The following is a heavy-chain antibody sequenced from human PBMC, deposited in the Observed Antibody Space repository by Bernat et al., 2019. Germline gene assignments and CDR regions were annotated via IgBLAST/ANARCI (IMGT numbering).Heavy chain of an antibody. V-gene: IGHV3-30*18. Sequence: VQLVESGGGVVQPGGSLRLSCAASGFTFSSYGMHWVRQAPGKGLEWVAVISYDGSNKYYADSVEGRFTVSRDSSRNTLYLQMNGLRDEDTAMYYCAKYIASGRARYYAMDVWGQGTTVTVSS. CDR1: GFTFSSYG. J-gene: IGHJ6*02. CDR2: ISYDGSNK. CDR3: AKYIASGRARYYAMDV. D-gene: IGHD5/OR15-5a*01.